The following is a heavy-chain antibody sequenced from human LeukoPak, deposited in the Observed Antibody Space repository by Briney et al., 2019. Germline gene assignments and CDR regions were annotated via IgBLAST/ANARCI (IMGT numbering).Heavy chain of an antibody. D-gene: IGHD5-18*01. Sequence: GGSLRLSCAASGFTFSSYGMHWVRQAPGKGLEWVAVISYDGSNKYYADSVKGRFTISRDNSKNTLYLQMNSLRAEDTAVYYCAKARAWIQLWSIDYWGQGTLVTVSS. CDR3: AKARAWIQLWSIDY. J-gene: IGHJ4*02. V-gene: IGHV3-30*18. CDR1: GFTFSSYG. CDR2: ISYDGSNK.